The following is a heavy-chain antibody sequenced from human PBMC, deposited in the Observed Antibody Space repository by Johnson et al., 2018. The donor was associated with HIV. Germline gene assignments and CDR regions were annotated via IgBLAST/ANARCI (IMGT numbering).Heavy chain of an antibody. CDR2: INWNGGST. V-gene: IGHV3-20*04. CDR1: GFTFDDYG. CDR3: ARGSGSYYSNAFDV. D-gene: IGHD1-26*01. Sequence: VQLVESGGVVVQPGGSLRLSCAASGFTFDDYGMSWVRQAPGKGLEWVSGINWNGGSTGYADSVKGRFTISRDNAKNSLYLQINSLRAEDTALYCCARGSGSYYSNAFDVWGARDDGHRLF. J-gene: IGHJ3*01.